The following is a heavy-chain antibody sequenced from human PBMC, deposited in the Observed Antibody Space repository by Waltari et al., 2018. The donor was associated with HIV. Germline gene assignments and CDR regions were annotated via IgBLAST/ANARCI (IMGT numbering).Heavy chain of an antibody. V-gene: IGHV4-4*07. D-gene: IGHD3-3*01. Sequence: QVQLQESGPGLLKPSETLSLTCTVSGGSINRYYWSWIRQPAGKGLEWIGRIYSSGSTNYNPSLKSRITMSVDTSKNMCSLKVSSVTAADTAVYYCAREDYDFWSGYNYNWFDPWGQGTLVTVSS. CDR1: GGSINRYY. J-gene: IGHJ5*02. CDR3: AREDYDFWSGYNYNWFDP. CDR2: IYSSGST.